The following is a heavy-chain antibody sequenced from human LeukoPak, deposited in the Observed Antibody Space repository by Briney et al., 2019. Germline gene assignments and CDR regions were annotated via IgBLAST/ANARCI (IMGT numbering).Heavy chain of an antibody. Sequence: GGSLRLSCAASGFTFSSYGMHWVRQAPGKGLEWVAVISYDGSNKYYADPVKGRFTISRDNSKNTLYLQMNSLRAEDTAVYYCARDRPPQLERQSSRSPPYDSSGYPGGYWGQGTLVTVSS. V-gene: IGHV3-30*03. J-gene: IGHJ4*02. CDR3: ARDRPPQLERQSSRSPPYDSSGYPGGY. CDR1: GFTFSSYG. D-gene: IGHD3-22*01. CDR2: ISYDGSNK.